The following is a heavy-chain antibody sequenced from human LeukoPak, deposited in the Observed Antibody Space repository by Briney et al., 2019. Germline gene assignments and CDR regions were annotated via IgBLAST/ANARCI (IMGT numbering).Heavy chain of an antibody. Sequence: ASVKVSCKASGYTFTSYGISWVRQTPGHGLEWMGWISAYNGNTNYAQKLQGRVTITTDTSTSTTYMELRSLRSDDTAVYYCARLDCSSTSCYFRFSFDYWGQGTLVTVSS. CDR2: ISAYNGNT. D-gene: IGHD2-2*01. V-gene: IGHV1-18*01. J-gene: IGHJ4*02. CDR1: GYTFTSYG. CDR3: ARLDCSSTSCYFRFSFDY.